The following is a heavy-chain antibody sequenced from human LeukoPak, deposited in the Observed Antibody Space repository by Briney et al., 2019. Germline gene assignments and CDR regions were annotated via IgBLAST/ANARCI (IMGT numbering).Heavy chain of an antibody. Sequence: ASVKVSCKASGGTFSSYAISWVRRAPGQGLEWMGGIIPIFGTANYAQKFQGRVTITADESTSTAYMELSSLRSEDTAVYYCARGSFMPCPHCYDMDVWGQGTTVTVSS. CDR2: IIPIFGTA. V-gene: IGHV1-69*13. J-gene: IGHJ6*02. CDR1: GGTFSSYA. CDR3: ARGSFMPCPHCYDMDV. D-gene: IGHD2-2*01.